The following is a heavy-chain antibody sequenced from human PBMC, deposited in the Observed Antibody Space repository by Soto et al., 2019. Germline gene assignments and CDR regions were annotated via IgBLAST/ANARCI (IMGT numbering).Heavy chain of an antibody. Sequence: GASVKVSCKASGGTFSSYAISWVRQAPGQGLEWMGGIIPIFGTANYAQKFQGRVTITADESTSTAYMELSSLRSEDTAVYYCARGRDVRGAVYYYGMDVWGQGTTVTVSS. CDR1: GGTFSSYA. D-gene: IGHD2-8*01. CDR2: IIPIFGTA. CDR3: ARGRDVRGAVYYYGMDV. V-gene: IGHV1-69*13. J-gene: IGHJ6*02.